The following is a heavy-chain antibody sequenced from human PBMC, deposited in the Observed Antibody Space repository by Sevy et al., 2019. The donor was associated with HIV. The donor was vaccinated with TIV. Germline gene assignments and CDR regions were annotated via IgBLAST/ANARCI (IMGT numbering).Heavy chain of an antibody. Sequence: GRSLRLSCAASGFTFSGAAMFWVRQASGKGLEWIGRIRSKANNYATVYGASVKGRFIISRDDSKNTTYLQMNSLKIEDTAVYYCTAGDLGRFDYWGRGSLVTVSS. D-gene: IGHD3-16*01. CDR1: GFTFSGAA. V-gene: IGHV3-73*01. J-gene: IGHJ4*02. CDR2: IRSKANNYAT. CDR3: TAGDLGRFDY.